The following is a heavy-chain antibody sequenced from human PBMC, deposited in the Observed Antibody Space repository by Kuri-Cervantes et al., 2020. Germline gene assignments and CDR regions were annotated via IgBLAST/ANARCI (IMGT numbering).Heavy chain of an antibody. Sequence: SGPTLVKPTQTLTVTCTFSGFSLATTGVGVGWIRQSPGKALEWLALIYWDDDKRYSPSLKSRLTITKDTSKNQVVLTMTNMDPVDTATYYCAHKGAAGGWFDPWGQGTLVTVSS. CDR1: GFSLATTGVG. CDR3: AHKGAAGGWFDP. CDR2: IYWDDDK. D-gene: IGHD6-13*01. V-gene: IGHV2-5*02. J-gene: IGHJ5*02.